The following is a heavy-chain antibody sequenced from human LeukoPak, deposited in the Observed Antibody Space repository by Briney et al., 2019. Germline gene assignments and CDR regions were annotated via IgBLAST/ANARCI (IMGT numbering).Heavy chain of an antibody. CDR2: INTSGGTT. D-gene: IGHD6-19*01. J-gene: IGHJ4*02. CDR3: ARGGGIGQWLPFDH. V-gene: IGHV1-46*01. Sequence: ASVKVSCTASGYTFTGYYMRWVRQAPGQGLEWMGIINTSGGTTVYAQKFQGRVTMARDTSTSTDNMDLSSLRSEDAAVYYCARGGGIGQWLPFDHWGQGTLVTVSS. CDR1: GYTFTGYY.